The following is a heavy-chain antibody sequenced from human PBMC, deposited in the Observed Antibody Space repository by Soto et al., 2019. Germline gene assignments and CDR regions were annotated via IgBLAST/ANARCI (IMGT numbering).Heavy chain of an antibody. CDR3: ARDESQHQVLSGAYYYYGMDV. V-gene: IGHV1-46*01. Sequence: QVQLVQSGAEVKKPGASVKVSCKASGYTFSSYYMHWVRQAPGQGLEWMGIINPSGGSTSYLQKFQGRVTMASDTSTSTVYMELSSLRSEDTAVYYCARDESQHQVLSGAYYYYGMDVWGQGTTVTVSS. CDR2: INPSGGST. CDR1: GYTFSSYY. D-gene: IGHD2-2*01. J-gene: IGHJ6*02.